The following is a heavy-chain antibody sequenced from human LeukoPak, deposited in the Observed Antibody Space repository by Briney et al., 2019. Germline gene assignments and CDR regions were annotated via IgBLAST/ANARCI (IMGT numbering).Heavy chain of an antibody. V-gene: IGHV4-59*01. D-gene: IGHD3-9*01. CDR2: IYYSGST. Sequence: SGTLSLTCTVSGGSISSYYWSWIRQPPGKGLEWIGYIYYSGSTNYNPSLKSRVTISVDTSKNQFSLKLSSVTAADTAVYYCARAINFDWLLLDYWGQGTLVTVSS. CDR1: GGSISSYY. J-gene: IGHJ4*02. CDR3: ARAINFDWLLLDY.